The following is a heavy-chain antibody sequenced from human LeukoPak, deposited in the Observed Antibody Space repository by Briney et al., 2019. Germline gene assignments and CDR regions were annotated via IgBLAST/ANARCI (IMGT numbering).Heavy chain of an antibody. CDR2: IYSSGST. CDR3: ARFTYTTRPSDV. D-gene: IGHD3-16*01. Sequence: LETLSLTCSVSGGSINGYYWSWIRRPPGQTLEWIGYIYSSGSTNYNPSLQSRVTMSVDTSMNQFSLRLSSVTAADTAVYYCARFTYTTRPSDVWGKGTTVTVSS. V-gene: IGHV4-4*09. J-gene: IGHJ6*04. CDR1: GGSINGYY.